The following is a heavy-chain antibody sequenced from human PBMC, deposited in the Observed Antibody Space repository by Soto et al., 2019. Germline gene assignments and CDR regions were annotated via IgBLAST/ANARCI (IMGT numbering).Heavy chain of an antibody. D-gene: IGHD3-9*01. CDR2: IYPGDSDT. J-gene: IGHJ5*02. V-gene: IGHV5-51*01. Sequence: PGESLKISCKGSGYRFTSYWIAWVRQMPGKGLEYMGIIYPGDSDTRYSPSFQGQVTISADKSTNTAYLQWSSLKASDTAIYYCARHVEESNIWLPFIWFDPWGQGTQVTVSS. CDR3: ARHVEESNIWLPFIWFDP. CDR1: GYRFTSYW.